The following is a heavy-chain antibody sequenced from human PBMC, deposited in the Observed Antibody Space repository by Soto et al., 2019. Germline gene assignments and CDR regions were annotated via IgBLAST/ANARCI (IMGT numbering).Heavy chain of an antibody. V-gene: IGHV3-30*01. CDR3: AREMAVGIAAAGAIDY. J-gene: IGHJ4*02. Sequence: VKGRFTISRDNSKNTLYLQMNSLRAEDTAVYYCAREMAVGIAAAGAIDYWGQGTLVTVSS. D-gene: IGHD6-13*01.